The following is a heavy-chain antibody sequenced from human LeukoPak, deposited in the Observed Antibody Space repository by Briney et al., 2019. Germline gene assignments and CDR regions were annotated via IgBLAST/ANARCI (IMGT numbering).Heavy chain of an antibody. V-gene: IGHV3-11*01. Sequence: GGSLRLSCAASGFTFSDYYMSWIRQAPGKGLEWVSYISSSGSTIYYADSVKGRFTISRDNAKNSLYLQMDSLRTEDTAVYYCTAIGRYDYFAFWGQGILVTVSS. CDR1: GFTFSDYY. D-gene: IGHD1-20*01. J-gene: IGHJ4*02. CDR2: ISSSGSTI. CDR3: TAIGRYDYFAF.